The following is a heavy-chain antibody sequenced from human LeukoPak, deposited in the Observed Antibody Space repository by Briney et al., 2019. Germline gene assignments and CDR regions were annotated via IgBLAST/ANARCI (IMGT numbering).Heavy chain of an antibody. CDR2: IIPIFGTA. J-gene: IGHJ4*02. CDR1: GGTFSSYA. V-gene: IGHV1-69*13. CDR3: ARTGGSSWYQYFGFDY. Sequence: SVKVSCKASGGTFSSYAISWVRQAPGQGREWMGGIIPIFGTANYAQKFQGRVTITADESTSTAYMELSSLRSEDTAVYYCARTGGSSWYQYFGFDYWGQGTLVTVSS. D-gene: IGHD6-13*01.